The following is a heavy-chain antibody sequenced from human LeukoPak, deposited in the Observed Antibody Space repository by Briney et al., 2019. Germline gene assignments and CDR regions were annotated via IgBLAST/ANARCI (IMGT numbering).Heavy chain of an antibody. CDR1: GFTFSSYS. D-gene: IGHD3-9*01. CDR2: ISSSSYI. V-gene: IGHV3-21*01. Sequence: GGSLRLSCAASGFTFSSYSMNWGRQAPGKGLEWVSSISSSSYIYYADSVKGRFTISRDNAKNSLYLQMNSLRAEDTAVYYCALENYDILTGYRSLDYWGQGTLVTVSS. J-gene: IGHJ4*02. CDR3: ALENYDILTGYRSLDY.